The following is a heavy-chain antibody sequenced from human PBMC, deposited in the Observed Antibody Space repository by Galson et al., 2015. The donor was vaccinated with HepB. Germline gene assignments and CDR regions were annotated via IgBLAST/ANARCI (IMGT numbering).Heavy chain of an antibody. D-gene: IGHD2-2*01. Sequence: SLRLSCAASGFTFRSYALSWVRKAPGKGLEWVSAISGSGGSTYYADSVKGRFTISRDNSKNTLYLQMNSLRAEDTAVYYCAKHSGSIPAASMDVWGKGTTVTISS. CDR1: GFTFRSYA. V-gene: IGHV3-23*01. CDR3: AKHSGSIPAASMDV. CDR2: ISGSGGST. J-gene: IGHJ6*03.